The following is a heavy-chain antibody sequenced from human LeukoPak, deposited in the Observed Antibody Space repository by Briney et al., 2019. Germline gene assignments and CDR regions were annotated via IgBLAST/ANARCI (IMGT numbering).Heavy chain of an antibody. CDR1: GFTFSSYA. D-gene: IGHD6-19*01. CDR3: ARLYSSGCYGGPDN. CDR2: ISGSGGST. Sequence: GGSLRLSCAASGFTFSSYAMSWVRQAPGKGLEWVSAISGSGGSTYYADSVKGRFTISRDNSKNTLYLQMSSLRAEDTAVYYCARLYSSGCYGGPDNWGQGTLVAVSS. V-gene: IGHV3-23*01. J-gene: IGHJ4*02.